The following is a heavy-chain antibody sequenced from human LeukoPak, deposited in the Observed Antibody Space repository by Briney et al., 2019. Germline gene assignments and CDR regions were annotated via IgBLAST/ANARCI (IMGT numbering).Heavy chain of an antibody. Sequence: KPGGSLRLSCAASGFTFSSYSMNWVRQAPEKGLEWVSAISSSSSYIYYADSVKGRFTISRDNAKNSLYLQMNSLRAEDTAVYYCAREDDSDGDYVGIDPWGQGTLVTVSS. J-gene: IGHJ5*02. V-gene: IGHV3-21*01. CDR3: AREDDSDGDYVGIDP. CDR1: GFTFSSYS. D-gene: IGHD4-17*01. CDR2: ISSSSSYI.